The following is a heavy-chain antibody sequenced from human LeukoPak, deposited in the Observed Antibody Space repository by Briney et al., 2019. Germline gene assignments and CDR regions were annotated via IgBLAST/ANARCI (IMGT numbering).Heavy chain of an antibody. V-gene: IGHV3-23*01. D-gene: IGHD3-3*01. Sequence: GGSLRLSCAASGFTCSSYAMSWVRQAPGKGLEWVSAISGSGGSTYYADSVKGRFTISRDNSKNTLYLQMNSLRAEDTAVYYCAKAPNYDFWSGYDPFAPWGQGTLVTVSS. CDR3: AKAPNYDFWSGYDPFAP. J-gene: IGHJ5*02. CDR1: GFTCSSYA. CDR2: ISGSGGST.